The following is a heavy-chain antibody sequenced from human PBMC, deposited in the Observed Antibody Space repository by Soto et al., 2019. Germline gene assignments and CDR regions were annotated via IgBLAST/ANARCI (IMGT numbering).Heavy chain of an antibody. D-gene: IGHD3-9*01. CDR1: GFTFSSYG. V-gene: IGHV3-30*03. CDR2: ISYDGSNK. CDR3: ARGALRYFDRFAYYYGMDV. Sequence: PGGSLRLSCAASGFTFSSYGMHWVRQAPGKGLEWVAVISYDGSNKYYADSVKGRFTISRDNSKNTLYLQMNSLRAEDTAVYYCARGALRYFDRFAYYYGMDVWGQGTTVTVSS. J-gene: IGHJ6*02.